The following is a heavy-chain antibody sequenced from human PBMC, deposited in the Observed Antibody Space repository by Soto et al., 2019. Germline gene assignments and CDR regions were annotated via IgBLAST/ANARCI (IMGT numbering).Heavy chain of an antibody. V-gene: IGHV3-53*02. J-gene: IGHJ6*02. CDR3: ARDRYSNYDNRYYGMDV. CDR1: GFTVSSNY. CDR2: IYSGGST. D-gene: IGHD4-4*01. Sequence: EVQLVETGGGLIQPGGSLRLSCEASGFTVSSNYMSWVRQAPGKGLEWVSVIYSGGSTYYADSVKGRFTISRDNSKNTLYLQMNSLRAEDTAVYYCARDRYSNYDNRYYGMDVWGQGTTVTVSS.